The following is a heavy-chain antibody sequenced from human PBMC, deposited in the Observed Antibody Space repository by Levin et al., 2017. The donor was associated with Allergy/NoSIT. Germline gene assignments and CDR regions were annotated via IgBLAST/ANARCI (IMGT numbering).Heavy chain of an antibody. Sequence: GESLKIPCAASGFTFSSYWMHWVRQAPGKGLLWVSRINSDGSSTSYADSVKGRFTISRDNAKNTLYLQMNSLRAEDTAVYYCARDWYGGNRGPGYWGQGTLVTVSS. CDR1: GFTFSSYW. D-gene: IGHD4-23*01. J-gene: IGHJ4*02. CDR3: ARDWYGGNRGPGY. V-gene: IGHV3-74*01. CDR2: INSDGSST.